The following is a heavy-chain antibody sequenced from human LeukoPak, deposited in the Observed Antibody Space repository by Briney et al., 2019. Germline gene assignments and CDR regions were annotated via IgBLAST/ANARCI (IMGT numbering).Heavy chain of an antibody. CDR1: GFTFSSYS. CDR2: ISSASAYR. D-gene: IGHD6-19*01. CDR3: TRGPTLIGVAGTWPLDD. J-gene: IGHJ4*02. Sequence: GGSLRLSCEASGFTFSSYSMHWVRQAPGEGLEWVSSISSASAYRYYADSVKGRFTISRDNAKNSLHLQMNSLRAEDSAVYYCTRGPTLIGVAGTWPLDDWGQGTLVTVSS. V-gene: IGHV3-21*01.